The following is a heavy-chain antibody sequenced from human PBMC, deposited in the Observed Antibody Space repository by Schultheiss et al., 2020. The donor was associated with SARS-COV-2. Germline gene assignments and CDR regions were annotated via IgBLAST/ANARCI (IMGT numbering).Heavy chain of an antibody. J-gene: IGHJ3*02. V-gene: IGHV3-13*01. CDR2: IGTAGDT. Sequence: GESLKISCAASGFTFSSYDMHWVRQATGKGLEWVSAIGTAGDTYYPGSVKGRFTISRENAKNSLYLQMNSLRAGDTAVYYCARGSIAVAGTEGVGDAFDIWGQGTMVTVSS. CDR1: GFTFSSYD. D-gene: IGHD6-19*01. CDR3: ARGSIAVAGTEGVGDAFDI.